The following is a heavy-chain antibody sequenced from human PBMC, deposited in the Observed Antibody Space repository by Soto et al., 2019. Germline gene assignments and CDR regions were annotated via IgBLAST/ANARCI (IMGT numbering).Heavy chain of an antibody. CDR2: ISSSTSTI. CDR1: GFTFSSYS. V-gene: IGHV3-48*02. D-gene: IGHD5-18*01. Sequence: GVSLRLSCAASGFTFSSYSMNRVRQAPGKGLEWVSYISSSTSTIYYADSVKGRFTISRDNAKNSLYLQMNSLRDEDTAVYYCARVISMDLLLHTAPGYWGQGALVTVSS. J-gene: IGHJ4*02. CDR3: ARVISMDLLLHTAPGY.